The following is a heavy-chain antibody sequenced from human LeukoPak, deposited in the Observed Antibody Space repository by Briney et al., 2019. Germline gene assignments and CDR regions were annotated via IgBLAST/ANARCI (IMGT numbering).Heavy chain of an antibody. CDR3: AKDIGSYGDYASFDY. CDR1: GFTFDDYA. D-gene: IGHD4-17*01. Sequence: GGSLRLSCAASGFTFDDYAMYWVRQAPGKGPEWVSGISWNSGSIGYADSVKGRFTIPRDNAKNSLYLQMNSLRAEDMALYYCAKDIGSYGDYASFDYWGQGTLVTVSS. J-gene: IGHJ4*02. V-gene: IGHV3-9*03. CDR2: ISWNSGSI.